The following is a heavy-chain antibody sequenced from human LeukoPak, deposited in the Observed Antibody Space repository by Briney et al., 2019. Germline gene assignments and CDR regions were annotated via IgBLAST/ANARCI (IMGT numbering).Heavy chain of an antibody. CDR2: TSTNGGTT. Sequence: GGSLRLSCAASGFTFSSFAMHWVRQAPGKGLEYVSGTSTNGGTTYYANSVKGRFTVSRDNSKNTLYLQMGSLRAEDMAVYYCARAGSGYSKGWYDYWGQGTLVTVSS. CDR1: GFTFSSFA. D-gene: IGHD5-12*01. CDR3: ARAGSGYSKGWYDY. V-gene: IGHV3-64*01. J-gene: IGHJ4*02.